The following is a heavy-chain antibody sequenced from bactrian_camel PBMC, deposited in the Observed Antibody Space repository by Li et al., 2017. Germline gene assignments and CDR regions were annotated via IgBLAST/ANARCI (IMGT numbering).Heavy chain of an antibody. V-gene: IGHV3S1*01. Sequence: QLVESGGGLVQPGGSLRLSCAASGFTFSGYWMYWVRQAPRKGLEWVSSILNSGSTTYYADSVKGRFTISRDNAKNTLYLQMNDLKPEDTAEYYCAALKSAGPQFRGPGLDPRLYTLWGQGTQVTVS. CDR3: AALKSAGPQFRGPGLDPRLYTL. CDR2: ILNSGSTT. J-gene: IGHJ4*01. CDR1: GFTFSGYW. D-gene: IGHD1*01.